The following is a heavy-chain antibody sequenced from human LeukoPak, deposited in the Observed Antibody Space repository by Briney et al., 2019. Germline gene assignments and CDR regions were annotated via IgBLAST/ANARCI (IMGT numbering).Heavy chain of an antibody. CDR2: ISHSGST. D-gene: IGHD3-22*01. Sequence: SETLSLTCAVYGGSFSDYFWSWIRQPPGKGLEWIGEISHSGSTTYNPSLRSRVTISGDTSKKQFSLKLSSVTAADTAVYYCVSFYYGSSAPKRNYWGQGILVTVSS. CDR3: VSFYYGSSAPKRNY. J-gene: IGHJ4*02. V-gene: IGHV4-34*01. CDR1: GGSFSDYF.